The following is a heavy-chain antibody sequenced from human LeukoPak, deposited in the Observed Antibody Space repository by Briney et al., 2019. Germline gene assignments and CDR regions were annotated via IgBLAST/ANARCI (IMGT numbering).Heavy chain of an antibody. D-gene: IGHD6-6*01. CDR3: ARAERLGLSSAPDY. V-gene: IGHV3-74*01. J-gene: IGHJ4*02. CDR1: GFTFSSYW. CDR2: INTDGSST. Sequence: GGSLRLSCAASGFTFSSYWMHWVRQVPGKGLVWVSRINTDGSSTSYADSVKGRFTISRDNAKNTLYLQMNSLRAEDTAVYYCARAERLGLSSAPDYWGQGTLVTVSS.